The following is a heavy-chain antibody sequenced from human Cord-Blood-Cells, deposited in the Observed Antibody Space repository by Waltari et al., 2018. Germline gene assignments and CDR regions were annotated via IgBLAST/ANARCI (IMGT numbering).Heavy chain of an antibody. D-gene: IGHD2-8*01. CDR1: GGTFSSYA. V-gene: IGHV1-69*01. CDR3: ASLVPFCTNGVCYERGGPIDY. Sequence: QVQLVQSGAEVKKPGSSVKVSCKASGGTFSSYAISWVRQAPGQGLEWMGEIIPIFGTANYAQKFQGRVTITADESTSTAYMELSSLRSEDTAVYYCASLVPFCTNGVCYERGGPIDYWGQGTLVTVSS. CDR2: IIPIFGTA. J-gene: IGHJ4*02.